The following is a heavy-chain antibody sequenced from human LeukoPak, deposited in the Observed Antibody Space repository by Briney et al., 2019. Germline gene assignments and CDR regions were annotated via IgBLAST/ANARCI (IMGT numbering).Heavy chain of an antibody. CDR1: GVSFSGYY. CDR3: ARVNDCSSTSCLLYYYYGMDV. D-gene: IGHD2-2*01. V-gene: IGHV4-34*01. Sequence: PSETLSLTCAVYGVSFSGYYWSWIRQPPGKGLEWIGEINHSGSTNYNPSLKSRVTISVDTSKNQFSLKLSSVTAADTAVYYCARVNDCSSTSCLLYYYYGMDVWGQGTTVTVSS. CDR2: INHSGST. J-gene: IGHJ6*02.